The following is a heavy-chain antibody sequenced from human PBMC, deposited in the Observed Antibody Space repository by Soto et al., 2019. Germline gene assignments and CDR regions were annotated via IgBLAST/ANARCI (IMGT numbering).Heavy chain of an antibody. J-gene: IGHJ5*02. Sequence: GASVEVSCKASGYSFTNNDVSWVRQATGQGLEWMGWMNPGSGDTGYAQRFQGRVTMTRDISIATAYMELSSLRSDDTAIYYCARMATFGSLNWFDPWGQGTRVTVAS. D-gene: IGHD3-16*01. V-gene: IGHV1-8*01. CDR1: GYSFTNND. CDR3: ARMATFGSLNWFDP. CDR2: MNPGSGDT.